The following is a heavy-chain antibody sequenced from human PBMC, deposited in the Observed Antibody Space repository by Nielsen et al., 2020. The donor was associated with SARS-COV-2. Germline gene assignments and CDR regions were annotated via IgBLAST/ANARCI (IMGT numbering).Heavy chain of an antibody. CDR1: GFTFSSYD. D-gene: IGHD5-12*01. Sequence: GESLKISCVASGFTFSSYDMHWVRQATGKGLEWVSAIGTAGDTYYPGSVKGRFTISRENAKNSLYLQMNSLRAGDTAVYYCARARGYSGYYGMDVWGQGTTVTVSS. V-gene: IGHV3-13*01. CDR2: IGTAGDT. J-gene: IGHJ6*02. CDR3: ARARGYSGYYGMDV.